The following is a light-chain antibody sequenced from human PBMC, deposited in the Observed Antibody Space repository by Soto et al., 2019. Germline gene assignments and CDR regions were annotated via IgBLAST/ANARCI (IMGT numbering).Light chain of an antibody. J-gene: IGKJ4*02. CDR1: QSVSYW. V-gene: IGKV1-5*01. CDR3: QRYNTFSHT. CDR2: DAS. Sequence: DIPMTQSPSTLSTSVGARVTITSRARQSVSYWLAWYQKKPGKAPNLLIYDASIMASGIPSRFSGGGFGTEFALNTSSHQSEDSTIYYCQRYNTFSHTFDPGTKVEIK.